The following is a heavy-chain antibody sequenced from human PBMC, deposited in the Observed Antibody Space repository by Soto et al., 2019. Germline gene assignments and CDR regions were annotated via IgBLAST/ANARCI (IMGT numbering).Heavy chain of an antibody. Sequence: EVQLVESGGGLVQPGRSLRLSCAASGFTFDDYAMHWVRQAPGKGLEWVSGISWNSGSIGYADSVKGRFTISRDNAKNSLYLQMNSLRAEDTDLYYCAKALRGGYLYYGMDVWGQGTTVTVSS. D-gene: IGHD2-15*01. V-gene: IGHV3-9*01. CDR2: ISWNSGSI. CDR3: AKALRGGYLYYGMDV. CDR1: GFTFDDYA. J-gene: IGHJ6*02.